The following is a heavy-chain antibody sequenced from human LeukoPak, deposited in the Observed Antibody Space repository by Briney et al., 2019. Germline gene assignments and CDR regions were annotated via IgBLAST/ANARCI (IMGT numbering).Heavy chain of an antibody. D-gene: IGHD1-26*01. J-gene: IGHJ4*02. CDR2: INNDGGNA. CDR1: GFTFSSHW. CDR3: ERGKGGPAE. Sequence: GGSLRLSCAASGFTFSSHWMHWVRQAPGKGLVWISRINNDGGNAVYADSVNGRFTVSRDNAKNVLYLQMNSLRVEDTATYYCERGKGGPAEWGQGTLVTVSS. V-gene: IGHV3-74*01.